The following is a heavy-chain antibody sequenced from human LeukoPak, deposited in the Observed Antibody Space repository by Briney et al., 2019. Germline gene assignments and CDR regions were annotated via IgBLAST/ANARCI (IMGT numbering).Heavy chain of an antibody. V-gene: IGHV3-23*01. J-gene: IGHJ5*02. CDR2: ISGSGGSP. D-gene: IGHD3-22*01. Sequence: GGSPRLSCVASGFTFSSYAMSWVRQAPGKGLEWVSVISGSGGSPYYADSVKGRFTISRDNSKNTLNLQMNSLRAEDTAVYYCARDLGQYYDTSDNWFDPWGQGTLVTVSS. CDR1: GFTFSSYA. CDR3: ARDLGQYYDTSDNWFDP.